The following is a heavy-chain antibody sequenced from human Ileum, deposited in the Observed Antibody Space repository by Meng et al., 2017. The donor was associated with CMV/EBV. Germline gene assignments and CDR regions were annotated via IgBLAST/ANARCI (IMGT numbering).Heavy chain of an antibody. CDR2: IYISGST. J-gene: IGHJ4*02. D-gene: IGHD3-3*01. Sequence: VQLPESGPGLVKPSQTLPLTCTVSRGSLRSGSYYWSWIRQPAGKGLEWIGRIYISGSTNYNPSLRSRVTISIDTSKNQFSLKLSSVTAADTAVYYCARENGVAGITYFHFWGQGTLVTVSS. V-gene: IGHV4-61*02. CDR1: RGSLRSGSYY. CDR3: ARENGVAGITYFHF.